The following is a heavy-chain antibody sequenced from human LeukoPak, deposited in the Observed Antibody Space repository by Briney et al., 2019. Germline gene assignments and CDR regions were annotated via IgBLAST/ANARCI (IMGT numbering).Heavy chain of an antibody. V-gene: IGHV1-2*02. CDR3: ARDRSSGYSNR. CDR1: GDTFSDNY. Sequence: ASVKVSCKASGDTFSDNYIHWVRQAPGQGLEWMGWINPNSGGTSYAQKFQGRVTMTRDTSISTAYVELNSLTSDDTAIYYCARDRSSGYSNRWGQGSLVTVSS. CDR2: INPNSGGT. J-gene: IGHJ4*02. D-gene: IGHD6-13*01.